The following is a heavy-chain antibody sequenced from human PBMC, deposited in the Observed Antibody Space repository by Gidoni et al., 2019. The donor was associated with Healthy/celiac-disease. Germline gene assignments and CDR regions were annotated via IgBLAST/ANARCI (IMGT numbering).Heavy chain of an antibody. CDR3: AKDRSSGYYPY. D-gene: IGHD3-22*01. J-gene: IGHJ4*02. CDR1: GFTFSSYG. V-gene: IGHV3-30*18. Sequence: QVQLVESGGGVVQTGRSLRLSCAASGFTFSSYGMHWVRQAPGKGLEWVAVISYDGSNKYYADSVKGRFSISRDNSKNTLYLQMNSLRAEDTAVYYCAKDRSSGYYPYWGQGTLVTVSS. CDR2: ISYDGSNK.